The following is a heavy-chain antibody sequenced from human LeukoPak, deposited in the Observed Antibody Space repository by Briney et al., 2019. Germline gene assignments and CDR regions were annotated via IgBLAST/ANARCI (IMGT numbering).Heavy chain of an antibody. CDR2: IYYSGST. CDR1: GGSVSSGSYY. Sequence: SETLSLTCTVSGGSVSSGSYYWSWIRQPPGKGPEWIGYIYYSGSTNYNPSLKSRVTISVDTSKNQFSLKLSSVTAADTAVYYCARDRHYYDSSGYYAYFDYWGQGTLVTVSS. D-gene: IGHD3-22*01. J-gene: IGHJ4*02. V-gene: IGHV4-61*01. CDR3: ARDRHYYDSSGYYAYFDY.